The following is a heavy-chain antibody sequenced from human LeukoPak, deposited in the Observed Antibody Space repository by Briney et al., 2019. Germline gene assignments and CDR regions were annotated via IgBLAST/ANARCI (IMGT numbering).Heavy chain of an antibody. J-gene: IGHJ4*02. CDR1: GFTFSSYG. CDR3: AKELGMTTVTTTSYFDY. CDR2: IRYDGSIK. Sequence: GGSLRLSCAASGFTFSSYGMYWVRQPPGKGLEWVAFIRYDGSIKYYADSVKGRFTISRDNSKNTLYLQMNSPRAEDTAVYYRAKELGMTTVTTTSYFDYWGQGTLVTVSS. D-gene: IGHD4-17*01. V-gene: IGHV3-30*02.